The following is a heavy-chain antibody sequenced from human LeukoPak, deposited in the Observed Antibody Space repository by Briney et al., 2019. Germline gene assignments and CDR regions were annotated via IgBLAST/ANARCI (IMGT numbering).Heavy chain of an antibody. V-gene: IGHV3-21*04. J-gene: IGHJ4*02. D-gene: IGHD5/OR15-5a*01. CDR2: TSSSSSYI. Sequence: PGGSLRLSCAASGFTFSSYSMNWVRQAPGKGLEWVSSTSSSSSYIYYADSVKGRFTISRDNSKNTLYLQMNSLKTEDTAVYYCTRYSVGFDYWGQGTLVTVSS. CDR3: TRYSVGFDY. CDR1: GFTFSSYS.